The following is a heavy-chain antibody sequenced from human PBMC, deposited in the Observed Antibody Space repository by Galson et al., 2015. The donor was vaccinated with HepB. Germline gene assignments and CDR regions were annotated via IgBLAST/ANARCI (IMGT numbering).Heavy chain of an antibody. D-gene: IGHD1-26*01. Sequence: SLRLSCAASGFTFSSYGMHWVRQAPGKGLEWVAVIWYDGSNKYYADSVKGRFAISRDNSKNTLYLQMNSLRAEDTAVYYCARDKSGSYYAGTLKFALRGLDIWGQGTMVTVSS. V-gene: IGHV3-33*01. CDR1: GFTFSSYG. CDR3: ARDKSGSYYAGTLKFALRGLDI. CDR2: IWYDGSNK. J-gene: IGHJ3*02.